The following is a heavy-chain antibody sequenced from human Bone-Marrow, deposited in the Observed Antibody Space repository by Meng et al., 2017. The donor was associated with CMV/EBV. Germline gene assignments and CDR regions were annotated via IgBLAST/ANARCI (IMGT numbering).Heavy chain of an antibody. D-gene: IGHD6-6*01. CDR3: ARGQRSHYSSSSYMDV. V-gene: IGHV1-2*02. Sequence: ASVKVSCKASGYTFTGYYMHWVRQAPGQGLEWMGWINPNSGGTNHAQKFQGRVTMTRDTSISTAYMELSRLRSDDTAVYYCARGQRSHYSSSSYMDVWGQGTTVTVSS. CDR2: INPNSGGT. CDR1: GYTFTGYY. J-gene: IGHJ6*02.